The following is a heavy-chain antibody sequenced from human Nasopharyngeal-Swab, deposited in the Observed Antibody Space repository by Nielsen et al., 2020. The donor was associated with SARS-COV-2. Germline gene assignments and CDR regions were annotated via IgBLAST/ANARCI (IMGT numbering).Heavy chain of an antibody. Sequence: GGSLRLSCVASGFTFSSCAMTWVRQTPGKGLQWLSTISGSGHRTYYADSVKGRFTISRDNSQNTLYLQMNSLRAEDTAVYYCAKDSRHNYDYWSGYFTNWGQGTLVTVSS. V-gene: IGHV3-23*01. CDR2: ISGSGHRT. CDR1: GFTFSSCA. J-gene: IGHJ4*02. D-gene: IGHD3-3*01. CDR3: AKDSRHNYDYWSGYFTN.